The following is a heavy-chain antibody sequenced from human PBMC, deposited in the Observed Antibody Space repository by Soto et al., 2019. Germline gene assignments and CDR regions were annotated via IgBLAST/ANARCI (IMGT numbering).Heavy chain of an antibody. CDR2: MWYDRSHT. CDR1: GFTFSSYA. D-gene: IGHD2-2*03. J-gene: IGHJ6*02. CDR3: SRDQSWRTGYCSGIDV. V-gene: IGHV3-33*01. Sequence: QAHLVESGGGVVQPGGSLRLSCAASGFTFSSYAMHWVRQAPGKGLEWVALMWYDRSHTYYAESVKGRFNISRDESKNMLFLHMSGLRAEATAVYYCSRDQSWRTGYCSGIDVWGQGTTVTVS.